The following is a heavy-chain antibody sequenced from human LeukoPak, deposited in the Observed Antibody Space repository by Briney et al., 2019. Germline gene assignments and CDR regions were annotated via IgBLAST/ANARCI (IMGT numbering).Heavy chain of an antibody. Sequence: AGGSLRLSCAVSGFTFSSYAMSWVRQAPGKGLEWVASISSSSSYIYYADSVKGRFTISRDNSKNTLYLQMNSLRAEDTAVYYCAKDFDRGDLTIFGVVIQSKAFDIWGQGTMVTVSS. V-gene: IGHV3-21*01. D-gene: IGHD3-3*01. J-gene: IGHJ3*02. CDR3: AKDFDRGDLTIFGVVIQSKAFDI. CDR2: ISSSSSYI. CDR1: GFTFSSYA.